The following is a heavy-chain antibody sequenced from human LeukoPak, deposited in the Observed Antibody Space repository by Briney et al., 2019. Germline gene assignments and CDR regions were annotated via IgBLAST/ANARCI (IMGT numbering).Heavy chain of an antibody. V-gene: IGHV3-30*18. J-gene: IGHJ5*02. D-gene: IGHD3-9*01. Sequence: PGRSLRLSCAASGFTFSSYGMHWVRQAPGKGLEWVAVISYDGSNKSYEDSVKGRFTISRDNSKNTLYLQMNSLRTEDTAVYYCAKAPYDILTGYSPSWGQGTLVTVSS. CDR1: GFTFSSYG. CDR3: AKAPYDILTGYSPS. CDR2: ISYDGSNK.